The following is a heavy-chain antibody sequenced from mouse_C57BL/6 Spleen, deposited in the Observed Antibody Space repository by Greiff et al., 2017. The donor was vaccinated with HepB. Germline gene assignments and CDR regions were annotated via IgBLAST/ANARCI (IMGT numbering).Heavy chain of an antibody. Sequence: EVQLQQSGGGLVQPGGSMKLSCAASGFTFSDAWMDWVRQSPEKGLEWVAEIRNKANNHATYYAESVKGRFTISRDESKSSVYLQMNSLRAEDTGIYYCTRPLTAHFDYWGQGTTLTVSS. V-gene: IGHV6-6*01. CDR1: GFTFSDAW. CDR3: TRPLTAHFDY. CDR2: IRNKANNHAT. J-gene: IGHJ2*01.